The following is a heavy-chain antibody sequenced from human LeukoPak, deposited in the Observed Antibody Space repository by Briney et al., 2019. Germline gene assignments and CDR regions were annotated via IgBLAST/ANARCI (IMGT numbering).Heavy chain of an antibody. CDR3: AKRYYDFPLDY. CDR2: MSGDATST. D-gene: IGHD3-3*01. V-gene: IGHV3-23*01. CDR1: GFTFSSFA. Sequence: GGSLRLSCAASGFTFSSFAMNWVRQAPGKGLEWVSTMSGDATSTYYADSVKGRFTISRDNSKNTLYLQINNPRVEDTAVYYCAKRYYDFPLDYWGQGTLVTVSS. J-gene: IGHJ4*02.